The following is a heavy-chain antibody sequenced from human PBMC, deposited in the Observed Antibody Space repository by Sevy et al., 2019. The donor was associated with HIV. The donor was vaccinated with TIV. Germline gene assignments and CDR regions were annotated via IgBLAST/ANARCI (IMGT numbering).Heavy chain of an antibody. CDR2: FDPEDGET. Sequence: ASVKVSCKVSGYTLTQLSTHWVRQAPGKGLEWMGSFDPEDGETLYAQKFQGRVTMTEDTSTNTAYMELSSLRSEDTAVYYCATTKDYYDRGGSPFDYWGQGTLVTVSS. CDR1: GYTLTQLS. V-gene: IGHV1-24*01. D-gene: IGHD3-22*01. J-gene: IGHJ4*02. CDR3: ATTKDYYDRGGSPFDY.